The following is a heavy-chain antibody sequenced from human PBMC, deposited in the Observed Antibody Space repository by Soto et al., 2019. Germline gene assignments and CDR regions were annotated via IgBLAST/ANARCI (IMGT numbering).Heavy chain of an antibody. J-gene: IGHJ6*02. Sequence: GGSLRLSCAASGFTVSSNYMSWVRQAPGKGLEWVSVIYSGGSTYYADSVKGRFTISRDNSKNTLYLQMNSLRAEDTAVYYCAREGDYYGSGSYYIHYYYGMDVWGQGTTVTVSS. CDR3: AREGDYYGSGSYYIHYYYGMDV. CDR1: GFTVSSNY. CDR2: IYSGGST. D-gene: IGHD3-10*01. V-gene: IGHV3-53*01.